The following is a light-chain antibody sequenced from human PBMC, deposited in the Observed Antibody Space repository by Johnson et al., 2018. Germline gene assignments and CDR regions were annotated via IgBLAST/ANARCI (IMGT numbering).Light chain of an antibody. CDR1: SSNIGNNY. CDR2: ENN. CDR3: GTWDSSLSAGNV. Sequence: QSVLTQPPSVSAAPGQKVTISCYGSSSNIGNNYVSWYQQLPGTAPKLLIYENNKRPSGIPDRFSGSKSGTSATLGITGLQTGEEADYYCGTWDSSLSAGNVFGTGTKVTVL. J-gene: IGLJ1*01. V-gene: IGLV1-51*02.